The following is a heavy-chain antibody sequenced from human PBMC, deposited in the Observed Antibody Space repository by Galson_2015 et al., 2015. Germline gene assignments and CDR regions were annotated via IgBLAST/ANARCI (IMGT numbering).Heavy chain of an antibody. V-gene: IGHV1-69*04. Sequence: SVKVSCKASGGTFSSYTISWVRQAPGQGLEWMGRIIPILGIANYAQKFQGRVTITADKSTSTAYMELSSLRSEDTAVYYCARDMVAAAYYYYGMDVWGQGTTVTVSS. CDR1: GGTFSSYT. CDR2: IIPILGIA. CDR3: ARDMVAAAYYYYGMDV. J-gene: IGHJ6*02. D-gene: IGHD2-15*01.